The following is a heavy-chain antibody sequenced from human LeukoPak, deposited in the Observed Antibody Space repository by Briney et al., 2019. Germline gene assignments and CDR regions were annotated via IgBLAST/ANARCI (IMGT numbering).Heavy chain of an antibody. D-gene: IGHD5-18*01. V-gene: IGHV1-2*02. CDR1: GYTFXGYY. J-gene: IGHJ4*02. CDR2: MNPNSGGT. Sequence: ASVKVSCKASGYTFXGYYMHWVRQAPGQGLEWMGWMNPNSGGTYYAQNFQGRVTMTRDTSISTAYMEVNSLRSDDTAVYYCATSSGYSSSWGAFDYWGQGTLVTASS. CDR3: ATSSGYSSSWGAFDY.